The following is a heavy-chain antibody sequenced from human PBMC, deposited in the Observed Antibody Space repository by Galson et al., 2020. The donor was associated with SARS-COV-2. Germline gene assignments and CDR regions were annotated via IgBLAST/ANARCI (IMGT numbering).Heavy chain of an antibody. CDR2: LSPDGTNE. V-gene: IGHV3-30*04. D-gene: IGHD6-19*01. CDR3: ATESREKAVDY. CDR1: GFTFSNYF. Sequence: GRSLTLSCTASGFTFSNYFLHWIRQPPGQGLQWVDALSPDGTNEYHADSVKGRFTISRENSKNTLYLQMNSLRADDTAIYHCATESREKAVDYGCQGTLVTVSS. J-gene: IGHJ4*02.